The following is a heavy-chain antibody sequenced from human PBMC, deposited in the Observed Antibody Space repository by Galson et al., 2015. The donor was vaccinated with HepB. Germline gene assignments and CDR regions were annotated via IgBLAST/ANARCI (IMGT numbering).Heavy chain of an antibody. Sequence: SLRLSCAAPGFTFSSYGMHWVRQAPGKGLEWVAVIWYDGSNKYYADSVKGRFTISRDNSKNTLYLQMNSLRAEDTAVYYCAKDGDYDSSGYLDYWGQGTLVTVSS. CDR1: GFTFSSYG. J-gene: IGHJ4*02. V-gene: IGHV3-33*06. CDR2: IWYDGSNK. CDR3: AKDGDYDSSGYLDY. D-gene: IGHD3-22*01.